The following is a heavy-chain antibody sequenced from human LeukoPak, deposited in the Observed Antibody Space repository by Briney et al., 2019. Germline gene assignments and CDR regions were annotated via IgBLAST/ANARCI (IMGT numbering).Heavy chain of an antibody. CDR1: GFTFSSYG. D-gene: IGHD2-21*02. CDR2: IRYDGSNK. J-gene: IGHJ4*02. Sequence: GGTLRLSCAASGFTFSSYGMHWVRQAPGKGLEWVAFIRYDGSNKYYADSVKGRFTISRDNSKNTLYLQMNSLRAEDTAVYYCAKDHRAYCGGDCVDFDYWGQGTLVTVSS. CDR3: AKDHRAYCGGDCVDFDY. V-gene: IGHV3-30*02.